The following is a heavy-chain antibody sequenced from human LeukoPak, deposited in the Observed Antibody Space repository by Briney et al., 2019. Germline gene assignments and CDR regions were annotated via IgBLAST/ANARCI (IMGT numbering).Heavy chain of an antibody. D-gene: IGHD6-19*01. CDR1: GFTFNNYA. J-gene: IGHJ4*02. CDR3: GKTTVGYSSGRYPGWPVDY. CDR2: IFGSGGSA. Sequence: GGSLRLSCTASGFTFNNYAMYWVRQAPGKGLEWVSGIFGSGGSAHYADSVKGRFTISRDNSKNTVYLQMDSLGVEDTAVYYCGKTTVGYSSGRYPGWPVDYWGQGTLVTASS. V-gene: IGHV3-23*01.